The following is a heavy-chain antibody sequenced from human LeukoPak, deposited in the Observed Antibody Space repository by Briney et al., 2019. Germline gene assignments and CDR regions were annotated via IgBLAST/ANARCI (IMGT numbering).Heavy chain of an antibody. CDR3: AKGVDTAMVSFDY. Sequence: PGRSLRLSCAASGFTFDDYAMHWVRQAPGKGLEWVSGISGSGGSTYYADSVKGRFTISRDNSKNTLYLQMNSLRAEDTAVYYCAKGVDTAMVSFDYWGQGTLVTVSS. CDR1: GFTFDDYA. V-gene: IGHV3-23*01. D-gene: IGHD5-18*01. CDR2: ISGSGGST. J-gene: IGHJ4*02.